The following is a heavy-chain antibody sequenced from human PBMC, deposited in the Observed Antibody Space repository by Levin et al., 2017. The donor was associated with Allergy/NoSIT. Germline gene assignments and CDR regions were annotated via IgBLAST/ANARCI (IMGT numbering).Heavy chain of an antibody. V-gene: IGHV3-23*01. J-gene: IGHJ4*02. CDR1: GFTFINYA. Sequence: AGGSLRLSCAASGFTFINYAMSWVRQAPGKGLEWVSTISDSGSSTYFADSVKGRFTISRDNSKNTLYLQMSSLRAEDTALYYCAKYPTGRFLDGLLSEGYYFDYWGQGTLVTVSS. CDR2: ISDSGSST. CDR3: AKYPTGRFLDGLLSEGYYFDY. D-gene: IGHD3/OR15-3a*01.